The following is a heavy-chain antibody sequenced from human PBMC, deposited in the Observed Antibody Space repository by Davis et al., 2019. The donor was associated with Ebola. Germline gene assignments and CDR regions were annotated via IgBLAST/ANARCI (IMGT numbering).Heavy chain of an antibody. J-gene: IGHJ6*02. V-gene: IGHV3-21*01. CDR2: ISSSSSYI. Sequence: GGSLRLSCAASGFTFSSYSMNWVRQAPGKGLEWVSSISSSSSYIYYADSVKGRFTISRDNAKNSLYLQMNSLRAEDTAVYYCARDRSLGYSYGYDYYYYGMDVWGQGTTVTVSS. CDR1: GFTFSSYS. D-gene: IGHD5-18*01. CDR3: ARDRSLGYSYGYDYYYYGMDV.